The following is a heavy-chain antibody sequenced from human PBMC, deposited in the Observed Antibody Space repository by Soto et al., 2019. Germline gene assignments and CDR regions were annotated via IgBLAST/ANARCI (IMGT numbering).Heavy chain of an antibody. CDR2: IYSGGST. CDR3: AQWKERQPPFFTDY. V-gene: IGHV3-53*01. Sequence: GGSLRLSCAASGFTVSSNYMSWVRQAPGKGLEWVSVIYSGGSTYYADSVKGRFTISRDNSKNTLYLQMNSLRDEDTALYSCAQWKERQPPFFTDYWGQGTMVTVSS. CDR1: GFTVSSNY. D-gene: IGHD6-19*01. J-gene: IGHJ4*02.